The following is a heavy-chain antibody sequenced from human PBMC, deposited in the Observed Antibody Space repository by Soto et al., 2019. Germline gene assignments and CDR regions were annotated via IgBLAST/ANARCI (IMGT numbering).Heavy chain of an antibody. V-gene: IGHV4-59*01. CDR1: GGPTSSYY. CDR3: ARDLAWFDP. CDR2: IYYSGST. Sequence: SETLSLTCTVSGGPTSSYYWSWIRQPPGKGLEWIGYIYYSGSTNYNPSLKSRVTISVDTSKNQFSLKLSSVTAADTAVYYCARDLAWFDPWGQGTLVTVSS. J-gene: IGHJ5*02.